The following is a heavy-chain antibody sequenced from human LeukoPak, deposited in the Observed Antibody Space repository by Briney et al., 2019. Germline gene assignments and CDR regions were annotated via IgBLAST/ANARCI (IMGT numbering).Heavy chain of an antibody. CDR2: ISPNSGGT. V-gene: IGHV1-2*02. D-gene: IGHD6-13*01. CDR1: GYTFTGYY. CDR3: AGSSSSDYFDS. Sequence: ASVKVSCKASGYTFTGYYMHWVRQAPGQGLEWMGWISPNSGGTNYAQKFQGRVTMTRDTPITTAYMDLSRLRSDDTAVYYCAGSSSSDYFDSWGQGTLVTVSS. J-gene: IGHJ4*02.